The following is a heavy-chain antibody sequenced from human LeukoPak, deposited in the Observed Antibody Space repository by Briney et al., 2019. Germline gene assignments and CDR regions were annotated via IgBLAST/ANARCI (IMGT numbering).Heavy chain of an antibody. CDR3: ARVMQQLTDDAFDI. D-gene: IGHD6-13*01. J-gene: IGHJ3*02. CDR1: GYTFTGYY. Sequence: ASVKVSCKASGYTFTGYYMHWVRQAPGQGLEWMGWINPNSGGTNYAQKFQGWVTMTRDTSISTAYMELSRLRSDDTAVYYCARVMQQLTDDAFDIWGQGTMVTVSS. V-gene: IGHV1-2*04. CDR2: INPNSGGT.